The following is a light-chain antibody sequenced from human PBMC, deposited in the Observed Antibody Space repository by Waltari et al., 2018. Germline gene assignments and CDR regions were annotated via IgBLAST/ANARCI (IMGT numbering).Light chain of an antibody. CDR2: YNS. CDR3: QIWDSSDDHP. Sequence: SYVLTPPPSVSVAPGKTASITCGGSNIARYSVPWYQQKPGQAPVLVIYYNSDRPSGIPERFSGSNSGNTATLTISGVEAGDEADYYCQIWDSSDDHPFGGGTKLTVL. V-gene: IGLV3-21*04. J-gene: IGLJ2*01. CDR1: NIARYS.